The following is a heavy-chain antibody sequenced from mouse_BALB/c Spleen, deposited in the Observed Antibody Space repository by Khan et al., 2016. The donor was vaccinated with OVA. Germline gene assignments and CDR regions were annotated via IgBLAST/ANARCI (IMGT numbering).Heavy chain of an antibody. J-gene: IGHJ1*01. CDR2: INTYTGEP. CDR3: ARGASDWYFDV. CDR1: GYTFTNYG. V-gene: IGHV9-1*02. Sequence: QIQLVQSGPELKKPGETVKISCKASGYTFTNYGMNWVKQAPGKGLKWMGWINTYTGEPTYSDDFKGRFAFSLETSASTAYLQINNLKNEDMATXCCARGASDWYFDVGGAGTTVTVSS. D-gene: IGHD3-1*01.